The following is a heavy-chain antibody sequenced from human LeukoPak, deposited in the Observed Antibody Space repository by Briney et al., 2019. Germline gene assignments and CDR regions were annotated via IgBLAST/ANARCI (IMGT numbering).Heavy chain of an antibody. V-gene: IGHV4-39*07. CDR3: AGGYSYGSTYYYIDV. CDR2: IYYSGST. D-gene: IGHD5-18*01. Sequence: SETLSLTCTVSGGSISSSSYYWGWIRQPPGKGLEWIGSIYYSGSTYYNPSLKSRVTISVDTSKNQFSLKLSSVTAADTAVYYCAGGYSYGSTYYYIDVWGKGTTVTISS. CDR1: GGSISSSSYY. J-gene: IGHJ6*03.